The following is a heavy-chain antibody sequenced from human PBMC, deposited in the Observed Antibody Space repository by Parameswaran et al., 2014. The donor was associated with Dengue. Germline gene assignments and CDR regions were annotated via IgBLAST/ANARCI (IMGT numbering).Heavy chain of an antibody. V-gene: IGHV4-31*02. D-gene: IGHD4-23*01. Sequence: RWIRQPPGKGLEWIGYIYYSGSTYYNPSLKSRVTISVDTSKNQFSLKLSSVTAADTAVYYCAREKGSGNSVGDYWGQGTLVTVSS. CDR2: IYYSGST. CDR3: AREKGSGNSVGDY. J-gene: IGHJ4*02.